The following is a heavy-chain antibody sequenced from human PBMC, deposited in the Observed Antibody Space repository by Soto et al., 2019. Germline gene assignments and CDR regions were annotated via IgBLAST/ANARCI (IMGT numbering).Heavy chain of an antibody. V-gene: IGHV3-33*01. Sequence: PGGSLRLSCAASGVTFSSYGMHWVRQAQGEGLEWVAVIWYDGSNKYYAASAKGRFTISRDNSKNTLYLQLNSLRAEDTAVYYCARDYRKSRVLGYYYGMDLWGQGNTVTVSS. CDR1: GVTFSSYG. CDR2: IWYDGSNK. CDR3: ARDYRKSRVLGYYYGMDL. J-gene: IGHJ6*02. D-gene: IGHD3-16*01.